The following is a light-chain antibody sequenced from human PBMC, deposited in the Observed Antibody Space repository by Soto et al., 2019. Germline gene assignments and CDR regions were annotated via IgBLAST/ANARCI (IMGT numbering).Light chain of an antibody. CDR3: QQSDNSPWT. V-gene: IGKV3-20*01. CDR1: QTLSSTY. J-gene: IGKJ1*01. Sequence: EIVLTQSPGTLSLSPRDRATLSCRASQTLSSTYLAWYQQKPGQAPRLLIYGASTRATGIPDRFSGSGSGTNFTLPITRLEPEDFAVYYCQQSDNSPWTFGQGTKVDIK. CDR2: GAS.